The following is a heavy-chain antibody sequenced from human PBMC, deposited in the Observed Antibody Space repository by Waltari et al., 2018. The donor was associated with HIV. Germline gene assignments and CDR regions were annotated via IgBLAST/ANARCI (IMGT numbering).Heavy chain of an antibody. Sequence: QVTLRESGPALVKPRQTPTLTCTFSGFSLSTSKMCVNWIRQPPGKCLEWLARIDWDDDKYYATSLKTRLTISRGSSKNQVVLTMTNMDPLDTATYYCARSLVVPAASFDFGGQGILVTVSS. CDR2: IDWDDDK. CDR3: ARSLVVPAASFDF. J-gene: IGHJ4*02. V-gene: IGHV2-70*13. D-gene: IGHD2-15*01. CDR1: GFSLSTSKMC.